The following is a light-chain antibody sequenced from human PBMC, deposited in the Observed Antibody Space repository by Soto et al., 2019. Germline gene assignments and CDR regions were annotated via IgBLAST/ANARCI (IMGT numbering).Light chain of an antibody. CDR2: GAS. J-gene: IGKJ1*01. CDR1: QSVSSNY. V-gene: IGKV3-20*01. CDR3: QHYGSSPWT. Sequence: EIVLTQSPGTLSLSPGERATLSCRASQSVSSNYLAWYQQKPGQAPRPLIYGASSRATGTPDTFSGSGAGADFPLTISRLEPEDFAVYYCQHYGSSPWTFGQGTKVEIK.